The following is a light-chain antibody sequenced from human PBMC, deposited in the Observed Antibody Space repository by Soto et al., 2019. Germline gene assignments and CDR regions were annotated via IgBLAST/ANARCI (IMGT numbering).Light chain of an antibody. CDR3: QHFDSSPT. J-gene: IGKJ4*01. CDR2: GAS. Sequence: EIVLTQSPGTLSLSPGESATLSCRASQTVSRSYVVWYQQKPGQAPRLLFYGASARAPGIPDRFSGTGSGTESTLTISRLEPEDIAVYFCQHFDSSPTFGGGTKVEIK. V-gene: IGKV3-20*01. CDR1: QTVSRSY.